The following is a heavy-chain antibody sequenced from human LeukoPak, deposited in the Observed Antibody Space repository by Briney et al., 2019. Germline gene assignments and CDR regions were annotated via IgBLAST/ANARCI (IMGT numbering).Heavy chain of an antibody. CDR2: IYPGDSDT. Sequence: GESLKISCKGSGYSFTSYWIGWVRPMPGKGLEWMGIIYPGDSDTRYSPSFQGRVTISADKSISTAYLQWSSLKASDTAMYYCARSSGPNYYYYGMDVWGQGTTVTVSS. CDR3: ARSSGPNYYYYGMDV. V-gene: IGHV5-51*01. J-gene: IGHJ6*02. D-gene: IGHD6-19*01. CDR1: GYSFTSYW.